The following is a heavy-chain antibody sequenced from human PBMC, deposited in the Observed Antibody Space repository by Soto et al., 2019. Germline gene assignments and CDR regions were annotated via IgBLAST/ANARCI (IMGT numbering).Heavy chain of an antibody. CDR3: ARATGISVAGTRPRDY. Sequence: QVQLMQSGAEVKKPGSSVKVSCKASGGTFSSYAINWVRQAPGQGLEWMGRIVPIFGTTDYAQKFQGRVTITADESTRTADMGLGSLKSEDTAVYYCARATGISVAGTRPRDYGGQGTLVTVSS. J-gene: IGHJ4*02. CDR1: GGTFSSYA. CDR2: IVPIFGTT. V-gene: IGHV1-69*15. D-gene: IGHD6-19*01.